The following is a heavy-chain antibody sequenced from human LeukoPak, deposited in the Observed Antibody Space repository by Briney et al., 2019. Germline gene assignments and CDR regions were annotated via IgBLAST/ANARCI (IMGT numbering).Heavy chain of an antibody. CDR2: ISGSGGTT. CDR3: TKALFGGMTV. Sequence: GGSLRLSCAASGFTFSTYDMSWVRQAPGKGLECVSGISGSGGTTYYADSVKGRFTISRDNSKNTVSMQLDSLRVDDTAIYYCTKALFGGMTVWGQGTTVTVSS. D-gene: IGHD3-10*01. J-gene: IGHJ6*02. V-gene: IGHV3-23*01. CDR1: GFTFSTYD.